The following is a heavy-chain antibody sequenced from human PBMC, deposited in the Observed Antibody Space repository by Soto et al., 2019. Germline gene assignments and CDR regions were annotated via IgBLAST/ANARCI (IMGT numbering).Heavy chain of an antibody. CDR3: AGDHSWFGFYSPQDY. CDR1: GFTFSTYW. D-gene: IGHD3-10*01. J-gene: IGHJ4*02. CDR2: IKQDGSQD. V-gene: IGHV3-7*03. Sequence: EVQLAESGGGLVQPGGSLRVSCEASGFTFSTYWMSWVRQAPGKGLEWVANIKQDGSQDYYVDSVKGRFTISRDNAKNSLYLQMTILRVEDTGVYYCAGDHSWFGFYSPQDYWGQGTLVTVSS.